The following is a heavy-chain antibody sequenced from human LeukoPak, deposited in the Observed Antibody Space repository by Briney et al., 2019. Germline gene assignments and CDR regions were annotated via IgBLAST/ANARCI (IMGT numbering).Heavy chain of an antibody. Sequence: SETLSLTCTVSGYSICSGYYWGWIRQPPGKGLEWIGSIYHSGSTYYNPSLKSRVTISVDTSKNQFSLKLSSVTAADTAVYYCARPNYYGSGKHDAFDIWGQGTMVTVSS. CDR3: ARPNYYGSGKHDAFDI. V-gene: IGHV4-38-2*02. J-gene: IGHJ3*02. CDR2: IYHSGST. D-gene: IGHD3-10*01. CDR1: GYSICSGYY.